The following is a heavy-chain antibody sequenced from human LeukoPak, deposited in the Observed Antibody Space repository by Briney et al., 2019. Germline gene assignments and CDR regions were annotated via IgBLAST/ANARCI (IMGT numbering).Heavy chain of an antibody. J-gene: IGHJ2*01. Sequence: GGSLRLSCAASGFTVSSNYMRWVRQAPGKGLEWVSVIYSGGSTYYADSVKGRFTVSRDNSKNTLYLQMNSLRAEDTAVYYCAREASSSGWYGTHWYFDFWGRGTLVTVSS. CDR2: IYSGGST. V-gene: IGHV3-53*01. D-gene: IGHD6-19*01. CDR3: AREASSSGWYGTHWYFDF. CDR1: GFTVSSNY.